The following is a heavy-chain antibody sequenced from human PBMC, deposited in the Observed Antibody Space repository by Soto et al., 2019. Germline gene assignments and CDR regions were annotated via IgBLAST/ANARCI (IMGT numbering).Heavy chain of an antibody. CDR2: MIPIFGTA. CDR1: GGTFSSDA. J-gene: IGHJ5*02. V-gene: IGHV1-69*06. CDR3: ARGRRSNGVCWHWLDP. Sequence: SVKVSCKASGGTFSSDAISWVRQAPGQGLEWMGGMIPIFGTANYAQKFQGRVTITADKSTSTAYMELSSLRSEDTAVCYRARGRRSNGVCWHWLDPWGHGTRVTVSS. D-gene: IGHD2-8*01.